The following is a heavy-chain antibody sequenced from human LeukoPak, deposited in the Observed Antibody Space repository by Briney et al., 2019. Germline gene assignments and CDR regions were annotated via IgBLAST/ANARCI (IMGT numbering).Heavy chain of an antibody. CDR1: GFTFSSYA. CDR3: ARDDYDYVWGSYRYREFAFDI. J-gene: IGHJ3*02. D-gene: IGHD3-16*02. CDR2: ISGSGGST. Sequence: PGGSLRLSCAASGFTFSSYAMSWVRQAPGKGLEWVSAISGSGGSTYYADSVKGRFTISRDNSKNTLYLQMNSLRAEDTAVYYCARDDYDYVWGSYRYREFAFDIWGQGAMVTVSS. V-gene: IGHV3-23*01.